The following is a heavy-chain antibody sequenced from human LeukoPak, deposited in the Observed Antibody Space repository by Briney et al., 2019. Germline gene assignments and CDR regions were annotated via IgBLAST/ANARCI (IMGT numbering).Heavy chain of an antibody. D-gene: IGHD5-12*01. CDR3: AKGDQRGYSSYGSFDY. CDR1: GFTFSSYG. Sequence: PGGSLRLSCAASGFTFSSYGMHWVRQAPGKGLESVAFIRYDGSNKYYADSVKGRPTISRDNSKNTLYLQMNSLRAEDTAVYYCAKGDQRGYSSYGSFDYWGQETLVTVSS. J-gene: IGHJ4*02. V-gene: IGHV3-30*02. CDR2: IRYDGSNK.